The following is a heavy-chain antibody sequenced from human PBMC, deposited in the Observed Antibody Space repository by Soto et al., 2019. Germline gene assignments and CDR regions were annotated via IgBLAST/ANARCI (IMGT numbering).Heavy chain of an antibody. CDR3: AGGITVAGPSRDGFDI. D-gene: IGHD6-19*01. V-gene: IGHV4-4*02. CDR2: IYHSGST. Sequence: QVQLQESGPGLVKPSGTLSLSCAVSSGSISSSNWWSWVRQPPGKGLEWIGEIYHSGSTNYNPSLKSRVTISVDKSTNQFSLKLSSVTAADTAVYYCAGGITVAGPSRDGFDIWGQGTMVTVSS. J-gene: IGHJ3*02. CDR1: SGSISSSNW.